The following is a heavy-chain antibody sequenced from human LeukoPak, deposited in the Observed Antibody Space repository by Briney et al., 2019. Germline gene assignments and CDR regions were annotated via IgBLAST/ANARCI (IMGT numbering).Heavy chain of an antibody. CDR3: ARGDSNFDY. J-gene: IGHJ4*02. D-gene: IGHD2-15*01. CDR1: GGSFSGYY. Sequence: PSETLSLTCAVYGGSFSGYYWSWIRQPPGKGLEWIGEINHSGSTNYNPSLKSRVTISVDTSKNQFSLKLSSVTAADTAVYYCARGDSNFDYWGQGTLVTVSS. CDR2: INHSGST. V-gene: IGHV4-34*01.